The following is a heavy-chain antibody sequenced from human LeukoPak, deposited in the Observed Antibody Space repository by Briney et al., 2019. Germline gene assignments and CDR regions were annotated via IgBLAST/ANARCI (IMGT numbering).Heavy chain of an antibody. J-gene: IGHJ6*02. CDR2: IDGSGDNT. CDR3: AKEGRGWVPKHLTYYYYGMDV. V-gene: IGHV3-23*01. Sequence: PGGSLRLSCAASGFTFSYSAMSWVRQAPGKGLEWVSAIDGSGDNTYYADSVKGRFTISRDNSKNTLYLQMNSLRAEDTAVYYCAKEGRGWVPKHLTYYYYGMDVWGQGTTVTVSS. CDR1: GFTFSYSA. D-gene: IGHD3-10*01.